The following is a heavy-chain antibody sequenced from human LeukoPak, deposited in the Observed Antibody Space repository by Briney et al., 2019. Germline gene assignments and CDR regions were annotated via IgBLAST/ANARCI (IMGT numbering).Heavy chain of an antibody. Sequence: GASVKVSCKASGYTFTNYGISWVRQAPGQELEWMGWINTYNGNTNYAQKFQGRVTMTTDTSTSTAYMELRSLRSDDTAVYYCARNSPRDVAGRQFLPGVLSLLSQCDNCFDPWGQGTLVSVSS. D-gene: IGHD7-27*01. CDR3: ARNSPRDVAGRQFLPGVLSLLSQCDNCFDP. CDR2: INTYNGNT. V-gene: IGHV1-18*04. J-gene: IGHJ5*02. CDR1: GYTFTNYG.